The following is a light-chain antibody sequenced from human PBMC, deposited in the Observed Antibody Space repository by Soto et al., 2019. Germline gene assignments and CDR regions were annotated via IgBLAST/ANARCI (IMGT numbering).Light chain of an antibody. V-gene: IGLV2-14*01. Sequence: LTQPASVSGSPGQSITISFTGTSSYVGGYNYVSWYQQHPGKAPKLMIYDVSNRPSGVSNRFSGSKSGNTASLTISGLQAEDEADYYCSSYTSSSLYVFGTGTKVTVL. CDR1: SSYVGGYNY. J-gene: IGLJ1*01. CDR3: SSYTSSSLYV. CDR2: DVS.